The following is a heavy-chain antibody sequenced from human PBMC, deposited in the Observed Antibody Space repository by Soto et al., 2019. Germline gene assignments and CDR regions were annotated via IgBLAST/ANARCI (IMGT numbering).Heavy chain of an antibody. CDR3: ARLRGNYYYYYYMDV. CDR1: GGSISSSSYY. J-gene: IGHJ6*03. CDR2: IYYSGST. D-gene: IGHD5-12*01. Sequence: SETLSLTCTVSGGSISSSSYYWGWIRQPPGKGLEWIGSIYYSGSTYYNPSLKSRVTISVDTSKNQFSLKLSSVTAADTAVYYCARLRGNYYYYYYMDVWGKGTTVTVSS. V-gene: IGHV4-39*01.